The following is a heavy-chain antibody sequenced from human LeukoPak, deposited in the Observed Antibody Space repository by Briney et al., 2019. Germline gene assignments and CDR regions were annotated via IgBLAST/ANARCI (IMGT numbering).Heavy chain of an antibody. J-gene: IGHJ4*02. Sequence: GGSLRLSCAASGFSVSSNSLNWVRQAPGKGLEWVSVIYSGGDTYYADSVRGRFTISRDNSKNTLYLQMNSLRVEDTAVYYCARSGFLEWFGNWGQGTLVTVSS. CDR1: GFSVSSNS. V-gene: IGHV3-53*01. CDR2: IYSGGDT. D-gene: IGHD3-3*01. CDR3: ARSGFLEWFGN.